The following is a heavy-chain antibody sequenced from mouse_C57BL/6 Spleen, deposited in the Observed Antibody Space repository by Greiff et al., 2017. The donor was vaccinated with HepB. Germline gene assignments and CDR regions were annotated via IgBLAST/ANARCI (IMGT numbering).Heavy chain of an antibody. CDR2: INPYNGGT. V-gene: IGHV1-19*01. J-gene: IGHJ2*01. D-gene: IGHD2-3*01. Sequence: VQLQQSGPVLVKPGASVKMSCKASGYTFTDYYMNWVKQSHGNSLEWIGVINPYNGGTSYNQKFKGKATLTVDKSSSTAYMELNSLTSEDSAVYYCARLSLDGYYFDYWGQGTTLTVSS. CDR3: ARLSLDGYYFDY. CDR1: GYTFTDYY.